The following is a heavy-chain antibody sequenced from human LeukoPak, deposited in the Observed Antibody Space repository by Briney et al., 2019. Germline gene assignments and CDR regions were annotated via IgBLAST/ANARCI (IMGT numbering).Heavy chain of an antibody. J-gene: IGHJ4*02. D-gene: IGHD5-24*01. CDR2: IYSGGST. CDR1: GFTVSSNY. V-gene: IGHV3-53*05. CDR3: ARGSRWLQLGPFDY. Sequence: PGGTLRLSCAASGFTVSSNYMSWVRQAPGKGLEWVSVIYSGGSTYYADSVKGRFTISRDNSRTTVYLQMNSLRPEDTAVYYCARGSRWLQLGPFDYWGQGTLVTVSS.